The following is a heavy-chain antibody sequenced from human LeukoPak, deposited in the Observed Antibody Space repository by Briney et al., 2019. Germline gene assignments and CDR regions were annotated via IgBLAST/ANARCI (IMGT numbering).Heavy chain of an antibody. CDR2: IYYSGST. V-gene: IGHV4-39*07. CDR3: ARDCRPWELLTTLGFDP. Sequence: KPSETLSLTCTVSGGSISSSSYYWGWIRQPPGKGLEWIGSIYYSGSTYYNPSLESRVTISVDTSKNQFSLKLSSVTAADTAVYYCARDCRPWELLTTLGFDPWGQGTLVTVSS. D-gene: IGHD1-26*01. CDR1: GGSISSSSYY. J-gene: IGHJ5*02.